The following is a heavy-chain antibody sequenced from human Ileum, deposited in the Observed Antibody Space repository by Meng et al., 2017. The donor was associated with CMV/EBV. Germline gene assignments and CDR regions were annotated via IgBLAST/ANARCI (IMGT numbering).Heavy chain of an antibody. D-gene: IGHD2-8*01. V-gene: IGHV1-8*01. J-gene: IGHJ5*02. CDR3: TRAFRVDGTRRTNWFDT. CDR1: GYTFTSYD. Sequence: ASVKVSCKASGYTFTSYDINWVRQAAGQGLEWMGWMNPNSGNTSYAQKSQDRVTMTRNTSRTTAYMELSSLSSDDTAVYYCTRAFRVDGTRRTNWFDTWGQGTLVTVSS. CDR2: MNPNSGNT.